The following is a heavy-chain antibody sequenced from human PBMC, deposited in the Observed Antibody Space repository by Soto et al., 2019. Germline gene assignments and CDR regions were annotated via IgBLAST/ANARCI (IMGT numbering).Heavy chain of an antibody. Sequence: EVQLLEAGGGLVQPGGSLRLSCAASGFTFSSYAMSWVRQAPGKGLEWVSAISGSGGSTYYADSVKGRFTISRDNSKNTLYLQMNSLRAEDTAVYYCAKTPGRNSGSDYWGQGTLVTVSS. D-gene: IGHD1-26*01. CDR1: GFTFSSYA. CDR2: ISGSGGST. V-gene: IGHV3-23*01. J-gene: IGHJ4*02. CDR3: AKTPGRNSGSDY.